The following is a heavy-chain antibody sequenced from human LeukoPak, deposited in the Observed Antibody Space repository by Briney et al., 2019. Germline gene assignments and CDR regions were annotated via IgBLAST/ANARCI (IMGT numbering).Heavy chain of an antibody. CDR1: GYTFTDYS. Sequence: ASVKVSCKASGYTFTDYSIHWVRQAPRQGLEWMGWINPNSGDTNYAQKFQDRVTMSRDTSISTAYMELSRLRSDDTAVYYCARDALANLTVVRRRGLFDYWGQGTLVTVSS. CDR2: INPNSGDT. D-gene: IGHD3-10*01. CDR3: ARDALANLTVVRRRGLFDY. V-gene: IGHV1-2*02. J-gene: IGHJ4*02.